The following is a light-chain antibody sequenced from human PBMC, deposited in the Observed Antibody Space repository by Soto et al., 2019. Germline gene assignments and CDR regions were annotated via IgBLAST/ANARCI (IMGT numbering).Light chain of an antibody. V-gene: IGLV2-14*01. CDR2: EVN. J-gene: IGLJ1*01. CDR3: GSYTSTDTPFV. Sequence: QSALAQPSSVSGSPGQSITISCTGTSTDVGGYNYVSWYQHHPGKGPKLIIYEVNNRPSGVSDRFSGSKSGNKASLTISNLEAEDESDYYRGSYTSTDTPFVFGTGTKVTV. CDR1: STDVGGYNY.